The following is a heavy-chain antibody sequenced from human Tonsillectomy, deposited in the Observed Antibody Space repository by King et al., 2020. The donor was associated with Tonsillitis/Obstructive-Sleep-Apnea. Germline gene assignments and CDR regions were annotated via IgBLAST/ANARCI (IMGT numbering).Heavy chain of an antibody. D-gene: IGHD3-3*01. CDR3: ARELTIFGVVIGHYGIDV. CDR1: GGSFSGYY. CDR2: INHSGST. V-gene: IGHV4-34*01. Sequence: VQLQQWGAGLLKPSETLSLTCAVYGGSFSGYYWSWIRQPPGKGLEWIGEINHSGSTNYNPSLKSRVTISVDTSKNQFSLKLSSVTAADTAVYYCARELTIFGVVIGHYGIDVWGQGTTVTVSS. J-gene: IGHJ6*02.